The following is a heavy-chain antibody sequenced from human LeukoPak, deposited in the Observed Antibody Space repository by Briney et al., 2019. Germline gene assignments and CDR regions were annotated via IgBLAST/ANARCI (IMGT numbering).Heavy chain of an antibody. D-gene: IGHD2-8*02. Sequence: GESLKISCEGSEYPFSNLWIAWVRPTPGRGLECLGVVNPGDSVVRYGPFVRSPSLQGRVTISADKSINTAYLQWSSLKASDTAMYYCATKAGGTHFDLWDQGTLVTVTS. CDR1: EYPFSNLW. CDR2: VNPGDSVV. V-gene: IGHV5-51*01. CDR3: ATKAGGTHFDL. J-gene: IGHJ4*02.